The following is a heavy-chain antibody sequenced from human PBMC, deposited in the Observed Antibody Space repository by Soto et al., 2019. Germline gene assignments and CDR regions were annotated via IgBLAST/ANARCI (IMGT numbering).Heavy chain of an antibody. J-gene: IGHJ4*02. CDR1: GFTFSSYA. CDR2: ISGSGGST. V-gene: IGHV3-23*01. Sequence: PGGSLRLSCAASGFTFSSYAMSWVRQAPGKGLEWVSAISGSGGSTYYADSVKGRFTISRDNSKNTLYLQMNSLRAEDTAVYYCAPYCSSTSCYLDYWGRGTLVTVSS. CDR3: APYCSSTSCYLDY. D-gene: IGHD2-2*01.